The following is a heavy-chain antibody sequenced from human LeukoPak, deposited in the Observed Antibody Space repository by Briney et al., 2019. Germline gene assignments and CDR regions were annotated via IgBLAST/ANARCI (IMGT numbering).Heavy chain of an antibody. CDR3: ARVDRVYSSWPDY. CDR1: GFTFSSYS. D-gene: IGHD6-13*01. V-gene: IGHV3-48*04. J-gene: IGHJ4*02. Sequence: GGSLRLSCAASGFTFSSYSMNWVRQAPGKGLEWGSYISSSSSTIYYADSVKGRFTISRDNAKNSLSLQMNSLRAEDTAVYYCARVDRVYSSWPDYWGQGTLVTVSS. CDR2: ISSSSSTI.